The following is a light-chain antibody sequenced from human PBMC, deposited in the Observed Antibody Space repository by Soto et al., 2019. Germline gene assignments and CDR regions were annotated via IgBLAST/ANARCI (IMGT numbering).Light chain of an antibody. J-gene: IGKJ4*01. V-gene: IGKV3-11*01. CDR1: QSVSSY. CDR3: QQRRDWTLT. Sequence: EIVLTQSPATLSLSPGERATLSCRASQSVSSYLAWYQQKPGQAPRLLISDASNRATGIPARFSGSGSGTDFTLTVSRLEPEDFAVYYCQQRRDWTLTFGGGTKVEI. CDR2: DAS.